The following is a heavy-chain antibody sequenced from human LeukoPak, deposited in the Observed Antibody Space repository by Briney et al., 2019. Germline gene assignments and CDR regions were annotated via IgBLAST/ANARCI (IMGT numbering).Heavy chain of an antibody. CDR3: AREYYDYYEGFDY. J-gene: IGHJ4*02. V-gene: IGHV1-18*01. CDR1: GYTFTSYD. D-gene: IGHD3-22*01. CDR2: ISAYNGNT. Sequence: ASVKVSCKASGYTFTSYDISWLRQAPGQGLEWMGRISAYNGNTNYAQKLQGRVTMTTDTSTRTAYMELRSLRSDETAVYFCAREYYDYYEGFDYWGQGTLVTVSS.